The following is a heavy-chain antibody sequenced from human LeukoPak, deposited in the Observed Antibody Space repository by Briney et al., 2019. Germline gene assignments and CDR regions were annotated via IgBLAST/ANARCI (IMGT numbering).Heavy chain of an antibody. J-gene: IGHJ5*02. V-gene: IGHV3-48*04. D-gene: IGHD4-23*01. CDR2: ISSTASSI. CDR3: ARDVTYHGGDWFDP. CDR1: EFTFSSYS. Sequence: GGSLRLSCAASEFTFSSYSMSWVCQAPGKGLEWVSYISSTASSIYYADSVKGRFTISRDNAKNSLYLQMYSLRAEDTAVYYCARDVTYHGGDWFDPWGQGALVTVSS.